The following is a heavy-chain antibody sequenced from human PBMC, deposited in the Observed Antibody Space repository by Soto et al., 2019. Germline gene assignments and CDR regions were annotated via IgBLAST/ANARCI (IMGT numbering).Heavy chain of an antibody. V-gene: IGHV4-30-2*01. CDR2: MYHSGST. CDR3: ARGGGPTTTTLTTYDY. Sequence: SETLSLTCAVSGGSISSGGYSWSWIRQPPGKGLEWIGYMYHSGSTYYNPSLRSRVTILIDMSKNQFSLKMTSVTAADTAVYYCARGGGPTTTTLTTYDYWAQGSLVTVSS. CDR1: GGSISSGGYS. J-gene: IGHJ4*02. D-gene: IGHD4-17*01.